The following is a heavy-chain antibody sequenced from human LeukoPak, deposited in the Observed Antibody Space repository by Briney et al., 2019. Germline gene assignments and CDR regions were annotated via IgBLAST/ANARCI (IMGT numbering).Heavy chain of an antibody. D-gene: IGHD6-13*01. Sequence: PGGSLRLSCAASGFTFSSYAMHWVRQAPGKGLEGVAVISYDGSNKYYADSVKGRFTISRDNSKNTLYLQMNSLRAEDTAVYYCARDPLPGIAAAGTRDYYYYYYMDVWGKGTTVTVSS. CDR3: ARDPLPGIAAAGTRDYYYYYYMDV. CDR1: GFTFSSYA. V-gene: IGHV3-30*04. CDR2: ISYDGSNK. J-gene: IGHJ6*03.